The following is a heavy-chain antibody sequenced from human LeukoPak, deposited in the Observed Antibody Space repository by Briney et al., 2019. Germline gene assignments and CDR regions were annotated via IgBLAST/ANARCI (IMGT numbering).Heavy chain of an antibody. V-gene: IGHV3-74*01. D-gene: IGHD2-8*01. CDR2: INNDGRST. Sequence: PGGSLRLSCVASGFAFTDYGMKWVRQAPGKGLVWVSYINNDGRSTTYADSVKGRFTISRDNAKNTLHLQMNSLRDDDTAMYYCARNYNGMSYWGQGTRVIVSS. J-gene: IGHJ4*02. CDR3: ARNYNGMSY. CDR1: GFAFTDYG.